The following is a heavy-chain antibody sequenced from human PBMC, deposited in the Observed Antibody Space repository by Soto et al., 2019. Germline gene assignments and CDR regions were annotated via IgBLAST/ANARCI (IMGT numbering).Heavy chain of an antibody. CDR3: VSYDSSGYDAFDI. Sequence: GGSLRLSCAASGFTVSSNYMSWVRQAPGKGLEWVSVIYSGGSTYYADSVKGRFTISRHNSKNTLYLQMNSLRAEDTAVYYCVSYDSSGYDAFDIWGQGTMVTVSS. CDR2: IYSGGST. D-gene: IGHD3-22*01. V-gene: IGHV3-53*04. CDR1: GFTVSSNY. J-gene: IGHJ3*02.